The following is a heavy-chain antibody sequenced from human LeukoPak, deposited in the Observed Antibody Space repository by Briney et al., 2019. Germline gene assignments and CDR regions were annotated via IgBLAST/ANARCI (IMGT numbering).Heavy chain of an antibody. D-gene: IGHD6-13*01. CDR1: GFTFSSYW. Sequence: GGSLRLSCAASGFTFSSYWMHWVRQAPGKGLVWVSRINGDGSTTTYADSVKGRFTISRDNSKNTLYLQMNSLRAEDTAVYYCARGGDLPRYSSSWYAPAPLDYWGQGTLVTVSS. J-gene: IGHJ4*02. V-gene: IGHV3-74*01. CDR3: ARGGDLPRYSSSWYAPAPLDY. CDR2: INGDGSTT.